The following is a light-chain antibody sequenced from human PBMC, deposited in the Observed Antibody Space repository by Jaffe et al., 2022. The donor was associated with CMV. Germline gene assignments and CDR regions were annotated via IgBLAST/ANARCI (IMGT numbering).Light chain of an antibody. Sequence: NFMLTQPHSVSESPGKTVTISCTRSSGNIASNYVHWYQQRPDSAPTTILYEDNQRPSGVPDRFSGSIDSSSNSASLTISGLETEDEADYYCQSFDSTYHGVFGGGTKLTVL. V-gene: IGLV6-57*04. CDR1: SGNIASNY. CDR2: EDN. CDR3: QSFDSTYHGV. J-gene: IGLJ3*02.